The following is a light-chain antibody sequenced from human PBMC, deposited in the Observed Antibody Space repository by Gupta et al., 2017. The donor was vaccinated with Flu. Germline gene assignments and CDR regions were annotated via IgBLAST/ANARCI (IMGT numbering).Light chain of an antibody. J-gene: IGLJ2*01. CDR2: DNN. CDR3: QSYDSGLSGSV. V-gene: IGLV1-40*01. CDR1: SSNIGAGYD. Sequence: QSVLTQPPSVSGAPGQRVTISCTGSSSNIGAGYDVHWYQHLPGTAPKLLIYDNNNRPSGVPDRFSGSKSGTSASLAIAGLQAEDEADYYCQSYDSGLSGSVFGGGTKLTVL.